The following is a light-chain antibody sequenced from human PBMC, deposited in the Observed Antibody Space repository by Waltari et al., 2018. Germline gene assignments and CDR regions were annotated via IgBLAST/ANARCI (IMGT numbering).Light chain of an antibody. V-gene: IGKV4-1*01. J-gene: IGKJ1*01. CDR3: QQYYDIPWT. CDR2: WAS. CDR1: QRVLYSSNSQNY. Sequence: DIVMTQSPDSLAVSLGERVTINCKPSQRVLYSSNSQNYLAWYQQKPGQPPKLLIYWASARESGVPDRFSGSESGTDFTLTISSLQAEDVAVYYCQQYYDIPWTFGQGTKVEIK.